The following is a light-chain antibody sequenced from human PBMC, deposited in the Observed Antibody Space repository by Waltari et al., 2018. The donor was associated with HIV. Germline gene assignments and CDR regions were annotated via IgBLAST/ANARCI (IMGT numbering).Light chain of an antibody. CDR3: QAWDTTTVV. CDR1: KLGDKY. J-gene: IGLJ2*01. V-gene: IGLV3-1*01. CDR2: EDS. Sequence: SYELTQSPSVSVSPGQTASITCSGDKLGDKYACWYQQKQGQSPVLVIYEDSKRPSGIPERFSGSNAGNTATLTISGTQARDEADYYCQAWDTTTVVFGGGTKLTVL.